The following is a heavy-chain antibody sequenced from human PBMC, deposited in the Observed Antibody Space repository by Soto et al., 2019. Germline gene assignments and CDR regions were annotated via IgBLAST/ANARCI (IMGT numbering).Heavy chain of an antibody. CDR3: ARVPPNFYYDGMDV. CDR2: ISSRGSTI. V-gene: IGHV3-48*03. Sequence: GGSLRLSCAASGFPFSSYEMNWVRQAPGKGLEWVSYISSRGSTIKYADSVKGRFTISRDNAKNSLYLQMNSLRAEDTAVYYCARVPPNFYYDGMDVWGQGTTATVSS. J-gene: IGHJ6*02. CDR1: GFPFSSYE.